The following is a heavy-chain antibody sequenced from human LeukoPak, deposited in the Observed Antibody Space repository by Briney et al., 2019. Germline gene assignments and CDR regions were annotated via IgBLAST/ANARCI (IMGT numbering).Heavy chain of an antibody. J-gene: IGHJ4*01. CDR1: GFTFSNYV. CDR3: AKILIHLWCFDY. Sequence: PGGSLRLSCAASGFTFSNYVMGWVRQAPGKGLEWVSDVSGSGGNTYYADSVKGRFTISRDNSKNTLYLQMNSLRAEDTAVYYCAKILIHLWCFDYWGHGTLVTVSS. CDR2: VSGSGGNT. D-gene: IGHD5-18*01. V-gene: IGHV3-23*01.